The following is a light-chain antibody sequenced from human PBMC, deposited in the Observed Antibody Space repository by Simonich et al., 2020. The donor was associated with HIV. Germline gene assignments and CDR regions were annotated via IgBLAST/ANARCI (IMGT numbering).Light chain of an antibody. Sequence: DIVMTTSPLSLPVTPGEPASISCRSSQSLLHSNGYNYLDRYLQKPGQSPQLLIYLGSNRASGVPDRFSGSGSGTDFTLKISRVEAEDVGVYYCMQALQTPYTFGQGTKLEIK. CDR2: LGS. J-gene: IGKJ2*01. CDR3: MQALQTPYT. CDR1: QSLLHSNGYNY. V-gene: IGKV2-28*01.